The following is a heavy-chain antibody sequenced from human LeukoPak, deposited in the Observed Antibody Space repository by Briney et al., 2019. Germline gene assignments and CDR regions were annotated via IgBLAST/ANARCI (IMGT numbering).Heavy chain of an antibody. V-gene: IGHV1-24*01. CDR2: FDPEDGET. J-gene: IGHJ4*02. CDR3: ATGIAAAGILLDLDY. Sequence: GASVKVSCKVSGYTLTELSTHWVRQAPGKGVEWMGGFDPEDGETIYAQKFQGRVTMTEDTSTDTAYMELSSLRSEDTAVYYCATGIAAAGILLDLDYCGQGTLVTVSS. CDR1: GYTLTELS. D-gene: IGHD6-13*01.